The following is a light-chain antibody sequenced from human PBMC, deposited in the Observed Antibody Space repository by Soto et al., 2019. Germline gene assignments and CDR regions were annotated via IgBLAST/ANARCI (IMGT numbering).Light chain of an antibody. CDR1: SSDVGGYNF. Sequence: QSALTQPPSASGSPGQSVTISCTGTSSDVGGYNFFSLYQQHPAKAPKLMIYDVTKPPSGVPDRFSGAKSGNTTSLTVSGLLGEDEADYSYASYAGSNIPVLFGGGTKLTVL. J-gene: IGLJ2*01. CDR2: DVT. V-gene: IGLV2-8*01. CDR3: ASYAGSNIPVL.